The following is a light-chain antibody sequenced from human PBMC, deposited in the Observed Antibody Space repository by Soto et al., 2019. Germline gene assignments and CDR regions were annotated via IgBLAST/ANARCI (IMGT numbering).Light chain of an antibody. CDR1: QDISIY. J-gene: IGKJ5*01. Sequence: DIRLTQSPSFLSASVGDRVTITCRASQDISIYLAWYQQKPGKAPKLLIYAASTLQSGVPSRFSGSGSGTEFTLTISSLQPEDFATYYCQQLKSNLITFGQGTRLEI. CDR3: QQLKSNLIT. CDR2: AAS. V-gene: IGKV1-9*01.